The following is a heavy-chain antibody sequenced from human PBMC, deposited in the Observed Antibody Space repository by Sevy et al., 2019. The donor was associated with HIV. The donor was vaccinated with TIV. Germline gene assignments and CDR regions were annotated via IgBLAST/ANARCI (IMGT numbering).Heavy chain of an antibody. V-gene: IGHV3-7*01. J-gene: IGHJ5*02. CDR1: GFTFSAYW. CDR3: GVEACRSLVT. Sequence: GGSLRLSCAASGFTFSAYWMAWVRQAPGKGLEWVANLNQGGSEKNPVDSVKGRFTISRDNAKNSLYLQMNSVRVEDTGIYYWGVEACRSLVTWGQGTMVTVSS. D-gene: IGHD2-15*01. CDR2: LNQGGSEK.